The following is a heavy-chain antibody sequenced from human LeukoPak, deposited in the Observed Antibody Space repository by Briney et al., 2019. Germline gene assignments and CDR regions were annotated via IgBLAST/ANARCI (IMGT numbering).Heavy chain of an antibody. J-gene: IGHJ4*02. Sequence: SVKVSCKASGGTFSSYAISWVRQAPGQGLEWMGGIIPIFGTANYAQKFQGRVTITADESTSTAYMELSSLRSEDTAVYYCARPYYYDSSGYYSPYFDYWGQGTLVTVSS. CDR2: IIPIFGTA. CDR1: GGTFSSYA. CDR3: ARPYYYDSSGYYSPYFDY. V-gene: IGHV1-69*01. D-gene: IGHD3-22*01.